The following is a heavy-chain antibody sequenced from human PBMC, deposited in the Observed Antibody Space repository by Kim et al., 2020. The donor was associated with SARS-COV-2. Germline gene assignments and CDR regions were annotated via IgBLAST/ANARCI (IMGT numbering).Heavy chain of an antibody. D-gene: IGHD1-7*01. Sequence: GGSLRLSCAASGFIFSSYGLHWVRLAPGKGLEWVGVIWYDGSDKHYADSVKGRFSISRDNSKNTLYLQMNSLRVEDTAIYYCTRRGTTLAYYYYGLDVWGQGTTVTVSS. CDR3: TRRGTTLAYYYYGLDV. CDR2: IWYDGSDK. J-gene: IGHJ6*02. V-gene: IGHV3-33*01. CDR1: GFIFSSYG.